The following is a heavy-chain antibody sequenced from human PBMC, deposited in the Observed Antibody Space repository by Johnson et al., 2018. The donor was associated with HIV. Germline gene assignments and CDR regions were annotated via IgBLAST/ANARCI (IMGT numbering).Heavy chain of an antibody. V-gene: IGHV3-66*01. CDR3: ATGSPTGTTNAFNI. D-gene: IGHD4-17*01. CDR1: GFTVSRNY. CDR2: IYSGGST. J-gene: IGHJ3*02. Sequence: VQLVESGGGLVQPGGSLRLSCAASGFTVSRNYMSWVRQAPGKGLEWVSVIYSGGSTYYAASVKGRFTISRDNSKNTLYLQMNSLRAEDTAVYYCATGSPTGTTNAFNIGGKGTMVTVSS.